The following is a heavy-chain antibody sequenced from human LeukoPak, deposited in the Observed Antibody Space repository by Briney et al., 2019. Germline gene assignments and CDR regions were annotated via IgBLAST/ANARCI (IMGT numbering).Heavy chain of an antibody. V-gene: IGHV3-23*01. CDR1: GFTFSSYA. CDR3: ARMPHSGLGENFDY. D-gene: IGHD6-19*01. J-gene: IGHJ4*02. CDR2: ISGSGGST. Sequence: GGSLRLSCAASGFTFSSYAMSWVRQAPGKGLEWVSAISGSGGSTYYADSVKGRFTISRDNSKNTLYLQMNSLRAEDTAVYYCARMPHSGLGENFDYWGQGTLVTVSS.